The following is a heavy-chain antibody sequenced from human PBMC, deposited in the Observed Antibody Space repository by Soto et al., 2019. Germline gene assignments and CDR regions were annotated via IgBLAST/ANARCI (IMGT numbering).Heavy chain of an antibody. V-gene: IGHV3-30*18. J-gene: IGHJ4*02. CDR3: AKDQASGQGSFDS. CDR2: ISYDGSNQ. CDR1: GFTFNIYG. Sequence: VKLVESGGGVVQPGGSLRLSCAASGFTFNIYGMHWDRQAPDKRLEWVALISYDGSNQYYADSVKGRFTISRDNSKNTLYLQMNSLRADDTAVYYCAKDQASGQGSFDSWGQGTLVTVSS.